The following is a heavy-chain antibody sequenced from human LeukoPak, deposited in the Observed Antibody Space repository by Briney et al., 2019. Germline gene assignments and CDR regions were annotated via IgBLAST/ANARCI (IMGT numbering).Heavy chain of an antibody. D-gene: IGHD3-3*01. J-gene: IGHJ4*02. V-gene: IGHV3-21*04. CDR1: GFTFSRYS. Sequence: GGSLRLSCAASGFTFSRYSMNWVRQAPGKGLEWVSSISSRSSYMSYADSVKGRFTISRDNAKNTLYLQMNSLRAEDTAVYYCAKVIRFLEWSFDYWGQGTLVTVSS. CDR3: AKVIRFLEWSFDY. CDR2: ISSRSSYM.